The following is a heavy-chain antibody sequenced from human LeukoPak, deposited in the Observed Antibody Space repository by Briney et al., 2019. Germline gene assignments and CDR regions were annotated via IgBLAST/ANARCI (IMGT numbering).Heavy chain of an antibody. J-gene: IGHJ6*02. D-gene: IGHD3-3*01. CDR3: ARERYDFWSGDYYYYYGMDV. V-gene: IGHV4-59*01. Sequence: SETLSLTCTVSGGSISSYYWSWIRQPPGKGLEWIGYIYYSGSTNYNPSLKSRVTISVDTSKNQFSLKLSSVTAADTAVYYCARERYDFWSGDYYYYYGMDVWGQGTTVTVSS. CDR2: IYYSGST. CDR1: GGSISSYY.